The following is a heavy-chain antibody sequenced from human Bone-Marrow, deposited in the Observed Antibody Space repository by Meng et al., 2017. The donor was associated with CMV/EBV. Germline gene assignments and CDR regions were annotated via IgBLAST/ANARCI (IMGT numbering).Heavy chain of an antibody. CDR3: ARAGVLRGMDV. CDR1: GFTVSSNY. Sequence: GESLKISCAASGFTVSSNYMSWVRQAPGKGLEWVLVIYSGGSTYYADSVKGRFTISRDNSKNTLYLQMNSLRAEDTAVYYCARAGVLRGMDVWGQGTTVTVSS. V-gene: IGHV3-53*01. D-gene: IGHD2-8*02. J-gene: IGHJ6*02. CDR2: IYSGGST.